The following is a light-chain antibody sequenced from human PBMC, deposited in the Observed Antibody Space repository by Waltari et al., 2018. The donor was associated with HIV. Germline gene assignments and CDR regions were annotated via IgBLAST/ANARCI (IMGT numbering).Light chain of an antibody. J-gene: IGLJ1*01. CDR1: AFPKPY. CDR3: LSADSSGTYV. CDR2: KNT. V-gene: IGLV3-25*03. Sequence: SSELTPPPSVSVSPGQTAIITCSGDAFPKPYTHWFQQKAGQAPVVVIHKNTERPSGIPERFSASRSGTTVTLTITGVQTDDEADYYCLSADSSGTYVFGPGTTVTVL.